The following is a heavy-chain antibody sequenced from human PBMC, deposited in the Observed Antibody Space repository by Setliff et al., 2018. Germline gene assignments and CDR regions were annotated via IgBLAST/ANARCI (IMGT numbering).Heavy chain of an antibody. J-gene: IGHJ1*01. D-gene: IGHD1-26*01. CDR2: IYYSGST. CDR3: VRQGADTGSNYDKYFRH. CDR1: GGSISSGGYY. V-gene: IGHV4-31*03. Sequence: PSETLSLTCTVSGGSISSGGYYWSWIRQHPGKGLEWIGYIYYSGSTYYNPSLKSRVTISVDTSKNQFSLKLTSVTAADTAVYYCVRQGADTGSNYDKYFRHWGQGTLVTVSS.